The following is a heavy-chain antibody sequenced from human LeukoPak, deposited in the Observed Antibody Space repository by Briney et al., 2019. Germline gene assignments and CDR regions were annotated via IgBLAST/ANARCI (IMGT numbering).Heavy chain of an antibody. J-gene: IGHJ6*02. D-gene: IGHD2-21*01. V-gene: IGHV4-59*01. CDR3: ARITFVVEGYGMDV. CDR1: GGSISPYY. Sequence: SETLSLTCTVSGGSISPYYWNWIRQPPGKGLEWIGYVSYSGSTNYNPSLKSRVTMSIHTSKNQFSLKLNSVTAADTAVYYCARITFVVEGYGMDVWGQGTTVTVSS. CDR2: VSYSGST.